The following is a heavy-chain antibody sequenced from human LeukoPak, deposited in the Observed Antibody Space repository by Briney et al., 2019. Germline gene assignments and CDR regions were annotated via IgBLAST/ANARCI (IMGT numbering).Heavy chain of an antibody. D-gene: IGHD2-15*01. CDR3: ARVSGHPSPDYFDY. V-gene: IGHV1-69*04. J-gene: IGHJ4*02. CDR1: GYTFTSYG. Sequence: ASVKVSCKASGYTFTSYGISWVRQAPGQGLEWMGRIIPILGIANYAQKFQGRVTITADKSTSTAYMELSSLRSEDTAVYYCARVSGHPSPDYFDYWGQGTLVTVSS. CDR2: IIPILGIA.